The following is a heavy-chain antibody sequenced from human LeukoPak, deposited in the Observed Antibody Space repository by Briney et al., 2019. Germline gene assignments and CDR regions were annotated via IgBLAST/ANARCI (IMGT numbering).Heavy chain of an antibody. V-gene: IGHV1-46*01. CDR3: ARDREYCSGGSCYSWFDP. CDR1: GYTFTSYY. Sequence: ASVKVSCKASGYTFTSYYMHWVRQAPGQGLEWMGIINPSGGSTSYAQKFQGRVTMTTDTSTSTAYMELRSLRSDDTAVYYCARDREYCSGGSCYSWFDPWGQGTLVTVSS. J-gene: IGHJ5*02. D-gene: IGHD2-15*01. CDR2: INPSGGST.